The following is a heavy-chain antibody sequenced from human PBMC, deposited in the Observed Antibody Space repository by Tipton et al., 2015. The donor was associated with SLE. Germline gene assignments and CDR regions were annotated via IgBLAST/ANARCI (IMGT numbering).Heavy chain of an antibody. CDR2: ISGSGGST. V-gene: IGHV3-23*01. CDR1: GVTISSHA. CDR3: ARAYSGSGIPDDY. D-gene: IGHD2-15*01. Sequence: SGVTISSHAMSWVRQAPGKGLEWVSGISGSGGSTYYADSVKGRFIVSRDNPKNTLYLQMSSLRSEDTAIYYCARAYSGSGIPDDYWGQGTLVSVSS. J-gene: IGHJ4*02.